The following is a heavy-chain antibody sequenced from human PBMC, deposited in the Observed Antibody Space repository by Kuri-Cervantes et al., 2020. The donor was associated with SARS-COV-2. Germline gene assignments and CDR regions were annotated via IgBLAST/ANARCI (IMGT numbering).Heavy chain of an antibody. J-gene: IGHJ5*02. CDR1: GGSFSGYY. V-gene: IGHV3-11*06. CDR2: ISSSSSYI. Sequence: LSRTCAVYGGSFSGYYWSWIRQPPGKGLEWVSSISSSSSYIYYADSVKGRFTISRDNAKNSLYLQMNSLRAEDTAVYYCARNPRAYGGFDPWGQGTLVTVSS. CDR3: ARNPRAYGGFDP. D-gene: IGHD3-10*01.